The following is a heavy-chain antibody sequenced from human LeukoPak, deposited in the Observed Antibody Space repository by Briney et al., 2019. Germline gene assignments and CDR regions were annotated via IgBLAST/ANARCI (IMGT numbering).Heavy chain of an antibody. CDR1: GFTFSRDA. CDR2: ISSNGGST. Sequence: GGSLRLACLASGFTFSRDAMQWVRQAPGKGLEYVSAISSNGGSTYYADSVKGRFTISRDNSKNTLYLQMSSLRAEDTAVYYCVKDGNYYGSGSYYNVRYYYYGMDVWGQGTTVTVSS. J-gene: IGHJ6*02. D-gene: IGHD3-10*01. CDR3: VKDGNYYGSGSYYNVRYYYYGMDV. V-gene: IGHV3-64D*09.